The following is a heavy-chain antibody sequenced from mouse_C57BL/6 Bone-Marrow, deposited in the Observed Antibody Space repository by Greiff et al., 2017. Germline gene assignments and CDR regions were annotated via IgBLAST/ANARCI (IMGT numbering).Heavy chain of an antibody. Sequence: VQLVESGAELARPGASVKLSCKASGYTFTSYGISWVKQRTGQGLEWIGEIYPRSGNTYYKEKFKGKATLTAAKSSSTAYMELRSLTSEDSAGYFCARPCGHAMDYWGQGTSVTVSS. V-gene: IGHV1-81*01. CDR2: IYPRSGNT. CDR3: ARPCGHAMDY. CDR1: GYTFTSYG. J-gene: IGHJ4*01.